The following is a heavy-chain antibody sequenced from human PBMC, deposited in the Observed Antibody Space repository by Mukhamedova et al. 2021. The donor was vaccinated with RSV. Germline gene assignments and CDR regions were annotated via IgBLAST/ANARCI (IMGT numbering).Heavy chain of an antibody. CDR1: SYA. D-gene: IGHD3-16*01. CDR2: ISYDGSNK. CDR3: ARETWGGVYFDS. J-gene: IGHJ4*02. Sequence: SYAMHWVRQAPGKGLEWVAVISYDGSNKYYADSVKGRFTISRDNSKNTLYLQMNSLRAEDTAVYYCARETWGGVYFDSWGQGTLV. V-gene: IGHV3-30*01.